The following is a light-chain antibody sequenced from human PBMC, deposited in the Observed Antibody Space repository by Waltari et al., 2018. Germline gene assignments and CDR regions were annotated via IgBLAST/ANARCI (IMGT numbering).Light chain of an antibody. CDR1: SLRSYY. Sequence: SSELTQDPAVSVAMGQTVRITCQGDSLRSYYASWYQQRPGQDPILVMYDKNNRPSGVPDRFSGSSSDNTASLTITGAQAEDEASYYCHSRDASGVGGSFGGGTKLTVL. J-gene: IGLJ2*01. CDR3: HSRDASGVGGS. V-gene: IGLV3-19*01. CDR2: DKN.